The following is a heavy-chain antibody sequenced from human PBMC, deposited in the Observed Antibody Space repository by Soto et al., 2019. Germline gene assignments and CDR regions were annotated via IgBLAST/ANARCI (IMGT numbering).Heavy chain of an antibody. J-gene: IGHJ6*02. CDR3: ARDFGSHFGNDGMDV. V-gene: IGHV1-69*08. Sequence: QVQLVQSGAEVKKPGSSVKVSCKASGGTFSSYTISWVRQAPGQGLEWMGRIIPILGIANYAQKFQGRVTITADKSTSTAYMELSSLRSEDTAVYYCARDFGSHFGNDGMDVWGQGTTVTVSS. D-gene: IGHD3-10*01. CDR1: GGTFSSYT. CDR2: IIPILGIA.